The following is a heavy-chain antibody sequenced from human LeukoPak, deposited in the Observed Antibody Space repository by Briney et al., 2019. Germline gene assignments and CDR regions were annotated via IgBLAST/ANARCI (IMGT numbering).Heavy chain of an antibody. J-gene: IGHJ4*02. V-gene: IGHV3-23*01. CDR2: ISGSGDTT. CDR1: GFTFSSYA. Sequence: GGSLRLSCAASGFTFSSYAMNWVRQAPGRGLEWVSFISGSGDTTYYADSVKGRFTISRDSSKNTLYLQMNSLRAEDTAVYYCAKSRGESRGAGNYWGQGTLVTVSS. CDR3: AKSRGESRGAGNY. D-gene: IGHD1-26*01.